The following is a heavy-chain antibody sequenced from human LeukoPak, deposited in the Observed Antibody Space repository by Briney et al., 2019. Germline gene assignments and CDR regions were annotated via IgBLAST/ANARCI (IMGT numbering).Heavy chain of an antibody. V-gene: IGHV4-39*07. CDR2: INHSGST. CDR1: GASISSSNYY. J-gene: IGHJ6*03. D-gene: IGHD6-13*01. Sequence: SETLSLTCAVSGASISSSNYYWSWIRQPPGKGLEWIGEINHSGSTNYNPSLKSRVTISVDTSKNQFSLKLSSVTAADTAVYYCARGTRAPPPKRSSPAYYYYYMDVWGKGTTVTVSS. CDR3: ARGTRAPPPKRSSPAYYYYYMDV.